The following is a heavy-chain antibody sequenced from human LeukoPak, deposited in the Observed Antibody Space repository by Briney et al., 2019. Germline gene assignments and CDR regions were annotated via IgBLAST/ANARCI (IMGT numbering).Heavy chain of an antibody. CDR1: GGSISSYY. Sequence: PSETLSLTCTVSGGSISSYYWSWIRQPPGKGLEWIGYIYYSGSTNYNPSLKSRVTISVDTSKNQFSLKLSSVTAADTAVYYCARQEDDILTGYCCFFDYWGQGTLVTVSS. J-gene: IGHJ4*02. V-gene: IGHV4-59*08. D-gene: IGHD3-9*01. CDR2: IYYSGST. CDR3: ARQEDDILTGYCCFFDY.